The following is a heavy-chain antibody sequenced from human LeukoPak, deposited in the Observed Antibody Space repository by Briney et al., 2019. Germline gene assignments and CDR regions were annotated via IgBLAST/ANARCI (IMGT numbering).Heavy chain of an antibody. Sequence: SETLSLTCTVSGVSISSSNSYWGWIRQPPGKGLEWIGSIYYSGNTYYNASLKSQVSISIDTSKNQFSLRLTSVTAADTAVYYCASNQYSLWGGDGNGAFDIWGQGTMVTVSS. CDR1: GVSISSSNSY. V-gene: IGHV4-39*01. D-gene: IGHD2-21*02. CDR3: ASNQYSLWGGDGNGAFDI. J-gene: IGHJ3*02. CDR2: IYYSGNT.